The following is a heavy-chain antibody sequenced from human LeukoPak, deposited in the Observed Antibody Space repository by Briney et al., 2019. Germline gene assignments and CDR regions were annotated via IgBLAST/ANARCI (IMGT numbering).Heavy chain of an antibody. Sequence: TSETLSLTCAVSGGSISSGGYPWSWIRQPPGKGLEWIGYIYHSGSTYYNPSLKSRVTISVDRSKNQFSLKLSSVTAADTAVYYCATIAAPPEGEWGQGTLVTVSS. J-gene: IGHJ4*02. V-gene: IGHV4-30-2*01. CDR1: GGSISSGGYP. CDR3: ATIAAPPEGE. D-gene: IGHD6-6*01. CDR2: IYHSGST.